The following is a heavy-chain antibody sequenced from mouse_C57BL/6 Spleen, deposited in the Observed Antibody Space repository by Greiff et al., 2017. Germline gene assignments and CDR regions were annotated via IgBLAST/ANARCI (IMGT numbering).Heavy chain of an antibody. J-gene: IGHJ3*01. D-gene: IGHD1-1*01. CDR1: GYTFTSYW. V-gene: IGHV1-64*01. CDR3: ARSESSSFFAY. Sequence: QVQLQQSGAELVKPGASVKLSCKASGYTFTSYWMHWVKQRPGQGLEWIGMIHPNSGSTNYNEKFKSKATLTVDKSSSTAYMQLSSLTSEDSAVYYCARSESSSFFAYWGQGTLVTVSA. CDR2: IHPNSGST.